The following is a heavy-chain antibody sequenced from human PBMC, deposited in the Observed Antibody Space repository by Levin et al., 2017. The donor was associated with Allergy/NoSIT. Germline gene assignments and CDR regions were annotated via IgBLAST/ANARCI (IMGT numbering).Heavy chain of an antibody. V-gene: IGHV3-15*01. D-gene: IGHD3-10*01. J-gene: IGHJ4*02. CDR1: GFTFSSAW. CDR3: TTAHNWVRGVLMRRPY. CDR2: IQSKNDGGTT. Sequence: GGSLRLSCAASGFTFSSAWMSWVRQAPGKGLEWVGHIQSKNDGGTTDYAAPVTGRFSISRDDSKNTLHLQMSSLKTEYTAVYYCTTAHNWVRGVLMRRPYWGQGTLVTVSS.